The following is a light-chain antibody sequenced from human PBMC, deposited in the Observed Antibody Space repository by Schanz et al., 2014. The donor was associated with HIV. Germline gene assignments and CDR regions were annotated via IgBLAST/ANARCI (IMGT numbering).Light chain of an antibody. CDR1: QAVGNY. V-gene: IGKV1-27*01. J-gene: IGKJ4*01. CDR3: QRCDRVPHT. CDR2: GAP. Sequence: DIQMTQSPSSLSASVGDRVTITCRASQAVGNYLAWYQQKPGKVPELLIYGAPTLQSGVPSRFSGSGSGTDFTLTISSLQPEDFATYYCQRCDRVPHTFGGGTKVEMK.